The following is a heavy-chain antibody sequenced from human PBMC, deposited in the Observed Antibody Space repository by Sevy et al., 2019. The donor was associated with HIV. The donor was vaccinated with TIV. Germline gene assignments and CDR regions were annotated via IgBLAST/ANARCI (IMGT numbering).Heavy chain of an antibody. V-gene: IGHV1-69*13. CDR1: GGTFSNYA. CDR3: ARTPLVRIPGATDLYFDX. J-gene: IGHJ4*02. CDR2: IIPIFGTT. D-gene: IGHD2-2*01. Sequence: ASVKVSCKASGGTFSNYALSWVRQAPGQGLEWMGGIIPIFGTTNFAQTFQGRVTITADESTSTAYMELSSLRSADTAVYYCARTPLVRIPGATDLYFDXWGQGTLVTVSS.